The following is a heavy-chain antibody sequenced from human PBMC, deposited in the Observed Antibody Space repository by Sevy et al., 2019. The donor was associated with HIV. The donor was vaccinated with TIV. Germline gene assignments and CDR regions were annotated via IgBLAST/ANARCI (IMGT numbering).Heavy chain of an antibody. CDR2: IYGSGSS. J-gene: IGHJ4*02. CDR3: AREAKLGAPLGY. Sequence: SETLSLTCTVSGGSISLYYWSWIRQPAGKGLEWIGHIYGSGSSSYNPSLKRRVTMSVDTSQNQISLKLTSVTAADTAVYCCAREAKLGAPLGYWGQGTLVTVSS. V-gene: IGHV4-4*07. CDR1: GGSISLYY. D-gene: IGHD3-16*01.